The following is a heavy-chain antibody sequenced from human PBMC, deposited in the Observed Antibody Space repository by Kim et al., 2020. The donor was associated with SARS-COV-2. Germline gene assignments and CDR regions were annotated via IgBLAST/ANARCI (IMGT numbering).Heavy chain of an antibody. Sequence: ADPVKGPLNISRDNSKNTLYLQMNSLRAEDTAVYYCAFTSHYYYYYGMDVWGQGTTVTVSS. J-gene: IGHJ6*02. D-gene: IGHD3-10*01. V-gene: IGHV3-23*03. CDR3: AFTSHYYYYYGMDV.